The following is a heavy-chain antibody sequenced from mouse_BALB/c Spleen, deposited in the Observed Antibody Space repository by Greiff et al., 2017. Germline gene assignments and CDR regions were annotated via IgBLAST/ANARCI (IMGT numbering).Heavy chain of an antibody. CDR3: ARDDNYDY. Sequence: VQLQQSGAELVRPGVSVKISCKGSGYTFTDYAMHWVKQSHAKSLEWIGVISTYYGDASYNQKFKGKATMTVDKSSSTAYMELARLTSEDSAIYYCARDDNYDYWGQGTTLTVSS. J-gene: IGHJ2*01. CDR1: GYTFTDYA. V-gene: IGHV1S137*01. CDR2: ISTYYGDA. D-gene: IGHD2-1*01.